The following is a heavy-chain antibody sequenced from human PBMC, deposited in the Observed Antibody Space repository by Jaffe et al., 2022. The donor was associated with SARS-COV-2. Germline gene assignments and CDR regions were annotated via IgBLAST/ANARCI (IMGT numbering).Heavy chain of an antibody. Sequence: EVQLVESGGGLVQPGGSLRLSCSGSGFTFSSNVMHWVRQAPGKGLEYVSAISSNGGSTYYADSVKGRFTISRDNSKNTLYLQMTSLRAEDTAVYYCVKAPRAVTNVDNWGQGTLVTVSS. V-gene: IGHV3-64D*09. D-gene: IGHD4-4*01. J-gene: IGHJ4*02. CDR3: VKAPRAVTNVDN. CDR2: ISSNGGST. CDR1: GFTFSSNV.